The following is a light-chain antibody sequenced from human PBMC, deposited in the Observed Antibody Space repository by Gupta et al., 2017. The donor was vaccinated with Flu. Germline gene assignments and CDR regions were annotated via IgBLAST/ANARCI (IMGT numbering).Light chain of an antibody. CDR3: QQRSNWPPFT. CDR1: QSVSSY. V-gene: IGKV3-11*01. Sequence: ERATLSCRASQSVSSYLAWYQQKPGQAPRLLIYDASSRAIGIPARFSGSGSGTDFTLTISSLEPEDFAVYYCQQRSNWPPFTFGPGTKVDIK. J-gene: IGKJ3*01. CDR2: DAS.